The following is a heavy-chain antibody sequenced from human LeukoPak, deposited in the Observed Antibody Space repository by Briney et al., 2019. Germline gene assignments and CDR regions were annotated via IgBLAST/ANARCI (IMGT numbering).Heavy chain of an antibody. Sequence: GGSLRLSCAASGFTFSSYAMNWVRQAPGKGLECVSGISGSGDSTYYADSVKGRFTISRDNAKNSLYLQMNSLRDEDTAVYYCARGTGAYYYWGQGTLVTVSS. CDR3: ARGTGAYYY. CDR1: GFTFSSYA. J-gene: IGHJ4*02. D-gene: IGHD3-16*01. CDR2: ISGSGDST. V-gene: IGHV3-23*01.